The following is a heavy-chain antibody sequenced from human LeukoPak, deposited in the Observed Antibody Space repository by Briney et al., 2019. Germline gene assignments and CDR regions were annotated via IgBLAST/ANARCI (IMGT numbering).Heavy chain of an antibody. CDR1: GGSISSYY. CDR2: IYYSGGT. CDR3: ARLWDSSSSLDY. Sequence: PSETLSLTCTVSGGSISSYYWTWIRQPPGKGLGLEWIGYIYYSGGTNYNPSLKSRATISIDTSKNQVSQKLSSVTAADTAVYYCARLWDSSSSLDYWGQGTLVTVSS. V-gene: IGHV4-59*08. D-gene: IGHD6-6*01. J-gene: IGHJ4*02.